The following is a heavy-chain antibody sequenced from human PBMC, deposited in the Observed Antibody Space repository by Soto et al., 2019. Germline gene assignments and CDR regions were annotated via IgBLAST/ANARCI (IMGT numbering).Heavy chain of an antibody. CDR2: VFHTGDT. CDR3: ARKAWVRFDY. V-gene: IGHV4-4*02. Sequence: PSETVSLTCAVSCDSISSSVWWTWVRQPPGKGLEWIGEVFHTGDTYFNPSLRSRVAMSVDKSTNEFSLKVTSVTAADTAIYYCARKAWVRFDYWGQGALVTVSS. D-gene: IGHD7-27*01. J-gene: IGHJ4*02. CDR1: CDSISSSVW.